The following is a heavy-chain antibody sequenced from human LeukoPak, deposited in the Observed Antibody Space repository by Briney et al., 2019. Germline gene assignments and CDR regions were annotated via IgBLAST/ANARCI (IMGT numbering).Heavy chain of an antibody. CDR3: ARAPQRWEAFDI. D-gene: IGHD1-26*01. CDR1: GGSISSYY. J-gene: IGHJ3*02. CDR2: IYYSGST. Sequence: PSETLSLTCTVSGGSISSYYWSWIRQPPGKGLEWIGYIYYSGSTNYNPSLKSRVTISVDTSKNQFSLKLSSVTASDTAVYYCARAPQRWEAFDIWGQGTMVTVSS. V-gene: IGHV4-59*01.